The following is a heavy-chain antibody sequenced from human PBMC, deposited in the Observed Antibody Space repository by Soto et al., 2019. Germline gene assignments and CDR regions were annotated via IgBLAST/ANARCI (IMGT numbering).Heavy chain of an antibody. V-gene: IGHV3-48*01. D-gene: IGHD4-17*01. J-gene: IGHJ3*02. Sequence: EVQLVESGGGLVQPGGSLRLSCAASGFTFSSYSMNWVRQAPGKGLEWVSYISSSSSTIYYADPVKGRFTISRDNAKNSLYLQMNSLRAEDTAVYYCARGAYGVGLAFDIWGQGTMFTVSS. CDR1: GFTFSSYS. CDR3: ARGAYGVGLAFDI. CDR2: ISSSSSTI.